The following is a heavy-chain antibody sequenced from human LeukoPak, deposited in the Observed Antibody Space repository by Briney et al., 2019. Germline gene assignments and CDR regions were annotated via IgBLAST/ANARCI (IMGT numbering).Heavy chain of an antibody. CDR1: GFTLSMYA. CDR3: VKDSSSGSYFDY. V-gene: IGHV3-64D*06. D-gene: IGHD3-10*01. J-gene: IGHJ4*02. Sequence: QPGASLRLSRSASGFTLSMYAMHWVRHAPGKGLEYVSAISRNGGSTYYADSVKGRFTISRDNSRNTLHLQMSSLRVEDTAVYYCVKDSSSGSYFDYWGQGTLVTVSS. CDR2: ISRNGGST.